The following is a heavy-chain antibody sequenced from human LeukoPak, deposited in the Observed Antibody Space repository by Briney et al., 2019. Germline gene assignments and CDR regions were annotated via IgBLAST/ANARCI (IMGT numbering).Heavy chain of an antibody. V-gene: IGHV3-7*01. J-gene: IGHJ3*02. CDR2: IKQDGSEK. CDR1: GFTFSSYW. D-gene: IGHD6-19*01. Sequence: PGGSLRLSCAASGFTFSSYWMSWVRQAPGKGLEWVANIKQDGSEKCYVDSVKGRFTISRDNAKNSLYLQMNSLRAEDTAVYYCARDHSFPWLAPPSDAFDIWGQGTMVTVSS. CDR3: ARDHSFPWLAPPSDAFDI.